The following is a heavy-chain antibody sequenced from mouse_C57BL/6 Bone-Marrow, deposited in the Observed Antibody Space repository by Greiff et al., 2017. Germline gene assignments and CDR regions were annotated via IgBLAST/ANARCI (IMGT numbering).Heavy chain of an antibody. D-gene: IGHD2-2*01. CDR3: ARSVGSGYDGFAY. J-gene: IGHJ3*01. Sequence: VQLQQSGAELVRPGSSVKMSCKTSGYTFTSYGINWVKQRPGQGLEWIGYIYIGNGYTAYNEKFKGKATLTSDTSSSTAYMQLISLTSEDSAIYFCARSVGSGYDGFAYWGQGTLVTVSA. CDR2: IYIGNGYT. CDR1: GYTFTSYG. V-gene: IGHV1-58*01.